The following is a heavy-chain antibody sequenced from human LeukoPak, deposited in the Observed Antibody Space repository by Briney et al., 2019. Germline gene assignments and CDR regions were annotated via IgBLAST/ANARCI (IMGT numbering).Heavy chain of an antibody. Sequence: PSETLSLTCTVSGGSISSSSYYWGWIRQPPGKGLEWIGSIYYSGSTYYNPSLKSRVTISVDTSKSQFSLKLSSVTAADTAVYYCASQVTTYLHYYYYYYMDVWGKGTTVTVSS. CDR1: GGSISSSSYY. D-gene: IGHD4-17*01. J-gene: IGHJ6*03. V-gene: IGHV4-39*07. CDR3: ASQVTTYLHYYYYYYMDV. CDR2: IYYSGST.